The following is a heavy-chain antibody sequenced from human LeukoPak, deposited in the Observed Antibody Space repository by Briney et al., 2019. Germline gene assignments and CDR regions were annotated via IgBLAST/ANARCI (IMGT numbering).Heavy chain of an antibody. CDR2: INHSGST. D-gene: IGHD2-2*02. V-gene: IGHV4-34*01. CDR3: ARAGIVVVPAAIFRGYYYGMDV. CDR1: GGSFSGYY. Sequence: SETLPLTCAVYGGSFSGYYWSWIRQPPGKGLEWIGEINHSGSTNYNPSLKSRVTISVDTSKNQFSLRLSSVTAADTAVYYCARAGIVVVPAAIFRGYYYGMDVWGQGTTVTVSS. J-gene: IGHJ6*02.